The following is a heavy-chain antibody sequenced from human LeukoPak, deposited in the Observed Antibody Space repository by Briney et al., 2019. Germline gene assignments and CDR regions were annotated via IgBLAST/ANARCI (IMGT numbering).Heavy chain of an antibody. D-gene: IGHD2-15*01. J-gene: IGHJ5*02. CDR2: INHGGST. CDR1: GGSFSGYY. V-gene: IGHV4-34*01. CDR3: ARHRVVIAGGSCYWGLCWFDP. Sequence: PSETLSLTCAGYGGSFSGYYWIWIPQPPGKGLEWLGEINHGGSTNYNPSLKSRITISVDTSKNQFSLNLSSVTAADTAVYYCARHRVVIAGGSCYWGLCWFDPWGQGTLVTVSS.